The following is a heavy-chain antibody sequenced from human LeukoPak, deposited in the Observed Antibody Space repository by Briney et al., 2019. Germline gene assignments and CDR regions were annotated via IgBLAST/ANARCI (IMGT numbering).Heavy chain of an antibody. J-gene: IGHJ6*03. D-gene: IGHD5-24*01. Sequence: SETLSLTCAVYGGSFSGYYWSWIRQPPGKGLEWIGEINHSGSTNYNPSLKSRVTISVDTSKNQFSLKLSSVTAADTAVYYCARVSDGFYYYMDVWGKGTTVTVSS. CDR2: INHSGST. V-gene: IGHV4-34*01. CDR1: GGSFSGYY. CDR3: ARVSDGFYYYMDV.